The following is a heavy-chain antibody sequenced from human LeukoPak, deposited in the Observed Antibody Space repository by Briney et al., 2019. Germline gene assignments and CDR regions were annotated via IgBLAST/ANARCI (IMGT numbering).Heavy chain of an antibody. CDR2: INPNGGTT. V-gene: IGHV1-46*01. CDR3: ARESPPNWFDP. Sequence: ASVKVSCKASGYTFITYYIHWVRQAPGQELEWMGIINPNGGTTSYAQKFQGRVTMTRDTSTSTVYMELSSLRSDETAMYYCARESPPNWFDPWGQGTLVTVSS. J-gene: IGHJ5*02. CDR1: GYTFITYY.